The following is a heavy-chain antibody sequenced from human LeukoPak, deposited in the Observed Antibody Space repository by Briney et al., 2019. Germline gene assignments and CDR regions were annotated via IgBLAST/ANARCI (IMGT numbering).Heavy chain of an antibody. J-gene: IGHJ3*02. CDR2: IRYDGSNK. CDR3: ARVSLQLGHCSGNTCPDAFDM. CDR1: GFIFNTYG. Sequence: GGSLRLSCAASGFIFNTYGMHWVRQAPGKGLDWVAFIRYDGSNKYYADSVKGRFIISRDNSKNTLYLQMNSLRAEDTAVYYCARVSLQLGHCSGNTCPDAFDMWGQGTMVTVSS. V-gene: IGHV3-30*02. D-gene: IGHD2-2*01.